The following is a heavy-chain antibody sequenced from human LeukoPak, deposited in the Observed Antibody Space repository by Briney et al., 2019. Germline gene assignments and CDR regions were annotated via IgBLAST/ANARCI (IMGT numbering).Heavy chain of an antibody. CDR1: GGSTSSYY. CDR2: IYYSGST. D-gene: IGHD5-18*01. CDR3: ARAVDTKYNWFDP. Sequence: SETLSLTCTVSGGSTSSYYWSWIRQPPGKGLEWIGYIYYSGSTYYNPSLKSRVTISVDTSKNQFSLKLSSVTAADTAVYYCARAVDTKYNWFDPWGQGTLVTVSS. V-gene: IGHV4-59*08. J-gene: IGHJ5*02.